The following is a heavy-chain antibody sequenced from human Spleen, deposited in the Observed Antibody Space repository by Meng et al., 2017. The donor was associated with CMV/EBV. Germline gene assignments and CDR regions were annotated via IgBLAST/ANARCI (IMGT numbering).Heavy chain of an antibody. CDR2: IYHSGST. J-gene: IGHJ4*02. V-gene: IGHV4-4*02. D-gene: IGHD3-22*01. Sequence: YLSSSDWSSWVRQPPGKGPEWIGEIYHSGSTNYNPSLKSRVTISVDKSKNHFSLKLSSVTAADTAVYYCARHYYDSSGYTQYYFDYWGQGTLVTVSS. CDR3: ARHYYDSSGYTQYYFDY. CDR1: YLSSSDW.